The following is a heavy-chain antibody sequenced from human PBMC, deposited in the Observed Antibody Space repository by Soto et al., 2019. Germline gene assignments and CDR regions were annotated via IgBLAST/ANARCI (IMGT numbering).Heavy chain of an antibody. Sequence: WASVKVSCKVSGGTFSSYAISWVRQAPGQGLEWMGGIIPIFGTANYAQKFQGRVTITADESTSTAYMELSSLRSEDTAVYYCASSTLGDTIFGVVTPNHYYYGMDVWGQGTTVTVSS. V-gene: IGHV1-69*13. CDR1: GGTFSSYA. J-gene: IGHJ6*02. CDR3: ASSTLGDTIFGVVTPNHYYYGMDV. CDR2: IIPIFGTA. D-gene: IGHD3-3*01.